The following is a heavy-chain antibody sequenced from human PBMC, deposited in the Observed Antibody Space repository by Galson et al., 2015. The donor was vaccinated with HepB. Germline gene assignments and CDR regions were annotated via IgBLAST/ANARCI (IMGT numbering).Heavy chain of an antibody. D-gene: IGHD2/OR15-2a*01. Sequence: SLRLSCAAYGFTFDDYALHWVRQAPGKGLEWVSGLSWNSGNMGYADSVKGRFTISRDNAKKSLFLQMNNLRAEDTAFYYCAKAGSTTHNDWLDPWGQGTLVTVSS. J-gene: IGHJ5*02. CDR3: AKAGSTTHNDWLDP. V-gene: IGHV3-9*01. CDR2: LSWNSGNM. CDR1: GFTFDDYA.